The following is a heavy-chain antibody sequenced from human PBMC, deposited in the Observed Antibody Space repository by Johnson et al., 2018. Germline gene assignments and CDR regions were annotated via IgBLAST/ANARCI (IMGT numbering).Heavy chain of an antibody. J-gene: IGHJ6*02. V-gene: IGHV3-15*01. CDR3: TTDRGLGHCRGPKCLDV. Sequence: VQLVESGGGLVKPGGSLRLSCTASGFIFSEAWMNWVRQAPGKGLEWVGRIKSKIDGGTTYYAAPVKDRFTIPIDGSQSTVYLQVNRLKTEDTAGYYCTTDRGLGHCRGPKCLDVWGQGTTVTVSS. D-gene: IGHD2-15*01. CDR2: IKSKIDGGTT. CDR1: GFIFSEAW.